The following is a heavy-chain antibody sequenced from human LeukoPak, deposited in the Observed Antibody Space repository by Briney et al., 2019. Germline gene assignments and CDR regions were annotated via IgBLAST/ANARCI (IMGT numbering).Heavy chain of an antibody. CDR1: GYTFTNYG. J-gene: IGHJ4*02. CDR3: ARWDRSTAATFDF. Sequence: ASVKVSCKASGYTFTNYGFNWVRQAPGQGLEWMGWISAYNGNTNYAQKVQGRVTMTTDTSTNTAYVELRSLRSDDTAVYYCARWDRSTAATFDFWGQGTPVTVSS. CDR2: ISAYNGNT. V-gene: IGHV1-18*01. D-gene: IGHD2-15*01.